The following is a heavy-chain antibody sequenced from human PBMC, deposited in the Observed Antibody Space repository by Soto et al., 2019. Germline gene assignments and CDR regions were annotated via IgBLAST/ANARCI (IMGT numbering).Heavy chain of an antibody. CDR2: INSNSGGT. CDR1: GYTFTGYY. V-gene: IGHV1-2*04. Sequence: QVQLVQSGAEVKKPGASVKVSCKASGYTFTGYYMHWVRQAPGQGLEWMGWINSNSGGTNYAQKFQGWVTMTRDTSISTAYMELSRLRSDDTAVYYCARAQAYCSGGSCYWGDNWFDPWGQGTLVTVSS. D-gene: IGHD2-15*01. J-gene: IGHJ5*02. CDR3: ARAQAYCSGGSCYWGDNWFDP.